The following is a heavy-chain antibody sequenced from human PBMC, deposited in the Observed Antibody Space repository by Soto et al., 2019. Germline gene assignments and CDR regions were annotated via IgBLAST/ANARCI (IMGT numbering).Heavy chain of an antibody. CDR1: GYTFTSYD. CDR2: MNPNSGNT. V-gene: IGHV1-8*01. J-gene: IGHJ4*02. Sequence: QVQLVQSGAEVKKPGASVKVSCKASGYTFTSYDINWVRQATGQGLEWMGWMNPNSGNTGYEQKFQGRVTMTRNTSISTVYMELSSLRSEDTAVYYCARVRPAIEKVFDYWGQGTLVTVSS. D-gene: IGHD2-21*01. CDR3: ARVRPAIEKVFDY.